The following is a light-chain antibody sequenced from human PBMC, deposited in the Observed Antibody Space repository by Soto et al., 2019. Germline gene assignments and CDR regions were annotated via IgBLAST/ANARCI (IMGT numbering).Light chain of an antibody. V-gene: IGLV2-23*02. Sequence: QSVLTQPASVSGSPGQSITISCTGTSSDVGSYDLASWYQQRPGRAPRLMIFEVAKRPSGISTRFSGSKSGNTASLTISGLQAVDEADYFCCSYTSTNTLVFGGGTQLTVL. CDR2: EVA. CDR1: SSDVGSYDL. CDR3: CSYTSTNTLV. J-gene: IGLJ2*01.